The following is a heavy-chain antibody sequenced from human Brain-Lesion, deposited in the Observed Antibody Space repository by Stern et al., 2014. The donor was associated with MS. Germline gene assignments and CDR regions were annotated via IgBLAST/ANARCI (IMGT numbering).Heavy chain of an antibody. CDR2: ISGPGGPT. D-gene: IGHD6-19*01. CDR3: AKWPHHIAVAGTRYFHH. V-gene: IGHV3-23*04. J-gene: IGHJ1*01. Sequence: EVQLVQSGGGLVQPGGSLRLSCAASGFTFSTYAMSWVRQTPGKGLQWVSVISGPGGPTYYADPVKGRFTISRDNSQNTLYLPLNRLRADDTAVYYCAKWPHHIAVAGTRYFHHWGQGTLVTVSS. CDR1: GFTFSTYA.